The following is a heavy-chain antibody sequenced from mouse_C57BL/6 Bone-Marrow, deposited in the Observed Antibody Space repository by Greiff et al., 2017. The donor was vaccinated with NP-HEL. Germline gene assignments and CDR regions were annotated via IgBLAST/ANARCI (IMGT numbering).Heavy chain of an antibody. J-gene: IGHJ1*03. CDR1: GFTFSDYG. CDR3: ARHDADGYYWYFDV. CDR2: ISNLAYSI. D-gene: IGHD2-3*01. V-gene: IGHV5-15*01. Sequence: EVQRVESGGGLVQPGGSLKLSCAASGFTFSDYGMAWVRQAPRKGPEWVAFISNLAYSIYYADTVTGRFTISRENAKNTLYLEMSSLRSEDTAMYYCARHDADGYYWYFDVWGTGTTVTVSS.